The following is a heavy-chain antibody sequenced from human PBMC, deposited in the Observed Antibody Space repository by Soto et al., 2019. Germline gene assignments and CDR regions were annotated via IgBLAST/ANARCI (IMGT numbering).Heavy chain of an antibody. CDR2: IVVGSGNT. Sequence: SVKVSCKASGFTFTSSAVQWVRQARGQRLEWIGWIVVGSGNTNYAQKFQERVTITRDMSTSTAYMELSGLRSEDTAVYYCAASYDFWSGYYVPPNWFDPWGQGTLVTVSS. J-gene: IGHJ5*02. CDR1: GFTFTSSA. V-gene: IGHV1-58*01. D-gene: IGHD3-3*01. CDR3: AASYDFWSGYYVPPNWFDP.